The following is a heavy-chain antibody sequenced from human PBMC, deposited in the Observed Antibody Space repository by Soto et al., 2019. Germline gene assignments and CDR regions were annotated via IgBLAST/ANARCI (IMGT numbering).Heavy chain of an antibody. CDR1: GYTFTSYG. J-gene: IGHJ4*02. Sequence: ASVKVSCKASGYTFTSYGISWVRQAPGQGLEWMGWISAYNANTNYAQKLQGRVTMTTDTSTSTSYMELRSLRSDDTAVYFCARDRLGATGDYWGQGTMVTVYS. V-gene: IGHV1-18*01. CDR2: ISAYNANT. CDR3: ARDRLGATGDY. D-gene: IGHD1-26*01.